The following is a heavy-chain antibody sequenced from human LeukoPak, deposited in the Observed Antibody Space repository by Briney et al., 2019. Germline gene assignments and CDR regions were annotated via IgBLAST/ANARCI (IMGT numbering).Heavy chain of an antibody. Sequence: GGSLRLSCAASGFTFSSYAMSWVRQAPGKGLEWVSAISGSGGSTYYADSVKGRFTISRDNSKNTLYLQMNSLRAEDTAVYYCARGMVVAATIGWFDPWGQGTLVTVSS. CDR1: GFTFSSYA. D-gene: IGHD2-15*01. V-gene: IGHV3-23*01. CDR3: ARGMVVAATIGWFDP. J-gene: IGHJ5*02. CDR2: ISGSGGST.